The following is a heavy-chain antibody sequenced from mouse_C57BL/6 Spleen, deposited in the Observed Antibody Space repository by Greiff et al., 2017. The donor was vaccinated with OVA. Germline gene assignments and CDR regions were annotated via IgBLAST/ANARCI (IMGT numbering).Heavy chain of an antibody. Sequence: VQLQQSGAELVRPGASVKLSCTASGFNITAYSMHWVKQRPEQGLEWIGRIDPEDGDTEYAPKFQGKATMTADTSSNTAYLQLSSLPAEDTAVQYCTTLVKTEAWFAYWGQGTLVTVSA. D-gene: IGHD2-2*01. CDR2: IDPEDGDT. CDR3: TTLVKTEAWFAY. V-gene: IGHV14-1*01. J-gene: IGHJ3*01. CDR1: GFNITAYS.